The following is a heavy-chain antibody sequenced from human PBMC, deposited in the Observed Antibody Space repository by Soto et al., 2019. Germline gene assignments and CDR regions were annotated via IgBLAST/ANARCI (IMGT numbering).Heavy chain of an antibody. V-gene: IGHV3-30*18. D-gene: IGHD5-18*01. CDR2: ISYDGNNK. CDR3: VKGDLDTAVVNRPDAFDF. Sequence: PGGSLRLSCEASGFIFSDFGMHWVRQAPGKGLEWVAVISYDGNNKYYAQSVKGRFTISRVNSKNTLFLNMDSLRPEETAVYHCVKGDLDTAVVNRPDAFDFRGPGKIVTL. CDR1: GFIFSDFG. J-gene: IGHJ3*01.